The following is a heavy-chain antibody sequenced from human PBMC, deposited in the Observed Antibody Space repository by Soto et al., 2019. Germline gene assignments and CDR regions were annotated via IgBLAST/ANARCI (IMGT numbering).Heavy chain of an antibody. V-gene: IGHV4-39*01. CDR3: AGQTFTIAAASYGRSNWFDP. D-gene: IGHD6-25*01. Sequence: LETLSLTCSASGGSITSSSHFWGWVRQPPGKGLEWIGTIYFTGNTYYTPSLKSRLTMSIDTSKNEFSLRLNSVTAADTAVYYCAGQTFTIAAASYGRSNWFDPWGPGTLVTVS. CDR2: IYFTGNT. CDR1: GGSITSSSHF. J-gene: IGHJ5*02.